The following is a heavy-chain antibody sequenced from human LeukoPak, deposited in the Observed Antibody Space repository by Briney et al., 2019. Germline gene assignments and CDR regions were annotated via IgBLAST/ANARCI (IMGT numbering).Heavy chain of an antibody. CDR2: INPNSGGT. V-gene: IGHV1-2*06. CDR3: AREGYRYGYAFDI. D-gene: IGHD5-18*01. Sequence: GASVKVSCKASGYTFTGYYMHWVRQAPGQGLEWMGRINPNSGGTNYAQKFQGRVTMTRDTSISTAYMELSRLRSEDTAVYYCAREGYRYGYAFDIWGQGTMVTVSS. J-gene: IGHJ3*02. CDR1: GYTFTGYY.